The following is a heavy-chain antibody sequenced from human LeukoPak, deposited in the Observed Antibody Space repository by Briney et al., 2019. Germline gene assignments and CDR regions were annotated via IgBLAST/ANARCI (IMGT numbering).Heavy chain of an antibody. V-gene: IGHV4-39*01. D-gene: IGHD3-10*01. CDR3: ARHPYSGSHYDY. Sequence: PSETLSLTCTVSGGSISSSSYYWGWIRQPPGKGLEWIGSIYYSGSTYYNPSLKSRVTISVDTSKNQFSLKLSSVTAADTAVYYCARHPYSGSHYDYWGQGTLVTASS. CDR1: GGSISSSSYY. J-gene: IGHJ4*02. CDR2: IYYSGST.